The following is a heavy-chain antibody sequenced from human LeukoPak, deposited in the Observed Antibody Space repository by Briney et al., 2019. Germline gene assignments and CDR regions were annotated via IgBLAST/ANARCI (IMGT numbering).Heavy chain of an antibody. J-gene: IGHJ4*02. Sequence: SETLSLTCTVSGGSIRSYYWSWIRQPPGKGLEWIGYIYYSGSTNYNPSLKSRVTISVDTSKNQFSLKLSSVTAADTAVYYCARGGYYFDYWGQGTLVTVSS. V-gene: IGHV4-59*01. D-gene: IGHD5-12*01. CDR3: ARGGYYFDY. CDR1: GGSIRSYY. CDR2: IYYSGST.